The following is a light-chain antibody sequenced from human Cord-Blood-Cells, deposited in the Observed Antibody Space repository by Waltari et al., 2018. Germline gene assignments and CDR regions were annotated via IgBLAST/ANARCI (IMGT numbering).Light chain of an antibody. CDR2: DVS. Sequence: QSALTQPRSVSGSPGQSVTISCTGTSSDVGGYNYVSWYKQHPGKAPKLMIYDVSKRPSGVPYRFSGSKSGNTASLTISGLQAEDEADYYCCSYAGSYNWVFGGGTKLTVL. V-gene: IGLV2-11*01. J-gene: IGLJ3*02. CDR1: SSDVGGYNY. CDR3: CSYAGSYNWV.